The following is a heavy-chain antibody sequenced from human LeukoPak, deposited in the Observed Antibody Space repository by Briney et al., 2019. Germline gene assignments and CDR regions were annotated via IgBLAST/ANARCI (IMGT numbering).Heavy chain of an antibody. Sequence: GGSLRLSCAASGFTFSSYSMNWVRQAPGKGLEWVSSISSSSSYIYYADSVKGRFTISRDNAKNSLYLQMNSLRAEDTAVYYCARDGQVVVNHSYYYYGMDVWGQGTTVTVSS. J-gene: IGHJ6*02. V-gene: IGHV3-21*01. CDR3: ARDGQVVVNHSYYYYGMDV. CDR2: ISSSSSYI. CDR1: GFTFSSYS. D-gene: IGHD3-22*01.